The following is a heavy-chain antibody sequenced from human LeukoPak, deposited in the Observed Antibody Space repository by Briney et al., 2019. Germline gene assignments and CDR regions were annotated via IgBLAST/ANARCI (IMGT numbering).Heavy chain of an antibody. CDR3: AKDRDSSGWIDY. CDR1: GFTFSSYG. J-gene: IGHJ4*02. D-gene: IGHD6-19*01. V-gene: IGHV3-30*18. Sequence: PGRSLRLSCAASGFTFSSYGMHWVRQAPGKGLEWVAVISYDGSNKYYADSVKGRFTISRDNSKNTLYLQMNSLRAEDTAVYYCAKDRDSSGWIDYWGQGTLVTVSS. CDR2: ISYDGSNK.